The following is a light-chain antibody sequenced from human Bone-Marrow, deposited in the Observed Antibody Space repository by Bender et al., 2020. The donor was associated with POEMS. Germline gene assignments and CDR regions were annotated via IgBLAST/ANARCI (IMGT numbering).Light chain of an antibody. CDR1: NIGTKS. CDR3: QVWDSSSDHPWV. CDR2: YDT. Sequence: SYVLTQPPSVSVAPGKTARITCGGNNIGTKSVHWHQLKPGQAPVLAIYYDTDRPSGIPERISGSNSGNTATLTISRVEAGDEADYYCQVWDSSSDHPWVFGGGTELTVL. V-gene: IGLV3-21*04. J-gene: IGLJ3*02.